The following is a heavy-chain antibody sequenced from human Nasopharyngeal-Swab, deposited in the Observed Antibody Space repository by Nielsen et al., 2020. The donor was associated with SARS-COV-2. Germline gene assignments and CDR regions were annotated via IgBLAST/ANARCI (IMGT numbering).Heavy chain of an antibody. CDR2: FDPEDGET. D-gene: IGHD1-7*01. CDR1: GYTLTELF. J-gene: IGHJ4*02. Sequence: ASVKVSCKVSGYTLTELFMHWVRQAPGKGLEWMGGFDPEDGETIYAQKFQGRVTMTEDTSTDTAYMELSSLRSEDTAVYYCATPWPGPYWNYGRGDYWGQGTLVTVSS. V-gene: IGHV1-24*01. CDR3: ATPWPGPYWNYGRGDY.